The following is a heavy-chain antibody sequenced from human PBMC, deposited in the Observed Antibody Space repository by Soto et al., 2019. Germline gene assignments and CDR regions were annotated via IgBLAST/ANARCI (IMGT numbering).Heavy chain of an antibody. D-gene: IGHD3-22*01. V-gene: IGHV1-69*01. Sequence: QVQLVQSGAEVKRPGSSVKLSCKASGGTFTYYGISWVRQAPGQGLEWMGGIIPIIGPATYAQKFQGRLTINADQSTSTAYMELSSLGSEGTALYYCARDLGTTIAGPPRRETYGGLDPWGQGTLVTVSS. CDR1: GGTFTYYG. CDR2: IIPIIGPA. J-gene: IGHJ5*02. CDR3: ARDLGTTIAGPPRRETYGGLDP.